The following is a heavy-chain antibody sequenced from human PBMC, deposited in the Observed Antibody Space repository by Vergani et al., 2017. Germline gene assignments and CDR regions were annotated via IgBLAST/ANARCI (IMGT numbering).Heavy chain of an antibody. CDR2: INHSGST. D-gene: IGHD2-2*01. CDR1: GGSFSGYY. V-gene: IGHV4-34*01. CDR3: ATIYCSSTSCLFDY. Sequence: QVQLQQWGAGLLKPSETLSLTCAVHGGSFSGYYWSWIRQPPGKGLEWIGEINHSGSTNYNPSLKSRVTISVDTSKSQFSLKLSSVTAADTAVYYCATIYCSSTSCLFDYWGQGTLVTVSS. J-gene: IGHJ4*02.